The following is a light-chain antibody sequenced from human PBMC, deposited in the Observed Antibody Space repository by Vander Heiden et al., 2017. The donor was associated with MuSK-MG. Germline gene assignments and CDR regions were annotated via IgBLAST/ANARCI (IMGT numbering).Light chain of an antibody. CDR2: GAS. J-gene: IGKJ1*01. CDR1: QSVSSN. V-gene: IGKV3-15*01. CDR3: QQDNKWPHT. Sequence: EIVLTHSPATLSVSPGERATLSCRASQSVSSNLAWYQQKPGQAPRLLIYGASTRDTGIPARFRGSGSGTELTLTISSLQSEDFAVYYCQQDNKWPHTFGQGTKVEIK.